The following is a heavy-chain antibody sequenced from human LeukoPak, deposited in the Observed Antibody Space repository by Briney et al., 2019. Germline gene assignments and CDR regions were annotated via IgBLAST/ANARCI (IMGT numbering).Heavy chain of an antibody. CDR2: IYPGDSDT. D-gene: IGHD3-22*01. V-gene: IGHV5-51*01. Sequence: GESLKISCKGSGYIFTSYWIGWVRQMPGKGLEWMGIIYPGDSDTRYSPSFQGQVTISADKSISTAYLQWSSLKASDTAMYYCARAKDRATYYYDSSGYPEAFDIWGQGTMVTVSS. J-gene: IGHJ3*02. CDR3: ARAKDRATYYYDSSGYPEAFDI. CDR1: GYIFTSYW.